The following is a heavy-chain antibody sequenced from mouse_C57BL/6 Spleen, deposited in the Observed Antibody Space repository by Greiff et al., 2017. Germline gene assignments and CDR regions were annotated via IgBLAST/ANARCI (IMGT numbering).Heavy chain of an antibody. J-gene: IGHJ1*03. CDR3: ARGRDYYGSSRYWYFDV. CDR1: GYSITNGNHW. Sequence: VQLKESGPALVKPSQTVSLTCTVTGYSITNGNHWWNWIRQVSGSKLEWIGYISSSGSTDSNPSLKSRISITRDTSKNQLFLQLNSVTTEDIATYYGARGRDYYGSSRYWYFDVWGTGTTVTVSS. CDR2: ISSSGST. D-gene: IGHD1-1*01. V-gene: IGHV3-4*01.